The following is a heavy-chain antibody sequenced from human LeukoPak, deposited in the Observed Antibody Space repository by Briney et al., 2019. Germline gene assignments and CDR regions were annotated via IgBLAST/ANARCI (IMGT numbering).Heavy chain of an antibody. CDR2: IYYSGST. Sequence: SETLSLTCTVSGGSISSSSYYWGWIRQPPGKGLEWIGSIYYSGSTYYNPSLKSRVTISVDTSKNQFSLKLSSVTAADTAVYYCARQVGGLRYFDWLLTWGQGTLVTVSS. V-gene: IGHV4-39*01. CDR1: GGSISSSSYY. J-gene: IGHJ5*02. CDR3: ARQVGGLRYFDWLLT. D-gene: IGHD3-9*01.